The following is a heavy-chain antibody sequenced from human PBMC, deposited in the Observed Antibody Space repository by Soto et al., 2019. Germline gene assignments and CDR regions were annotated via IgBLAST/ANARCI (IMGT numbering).Heavy chain of an antibody. V-gene: IGHV3-30*18. CDR1: GFTFSSYG. D-gene: IGHD3-3*01. CDR2: ISYDGSNK. Sequence: QVQLVESGGGVVQPGRSLRLSCAASGFTFSSYGMHWVRQAPGKGLEWVAVISYDGSNKYYADSVKGRFTISRDNSKNALYLQMNSLRAEDTAVYYCAKTFFGVTAFDYWGQGTLVTVSS. J-gene: IGHJ4*02. CDR3: AKTFFGVTAFDY.